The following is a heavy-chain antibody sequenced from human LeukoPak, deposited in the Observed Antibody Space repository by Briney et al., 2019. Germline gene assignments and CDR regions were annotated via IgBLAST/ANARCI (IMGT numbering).Heavy chain of an antibody. V-gene: IGHV1-46*01. D-gene: IGHD3-22*01. J-gene: IGHJ4*02. CDR1: GYTFTSYY. CDR3: ARDHRPSYDSSAYYYPGDY. CDR2: INPSGGTT. Sequence: ASVKVSCKASGYTFTSYYIHWVRQAPGQGLEWMAIINPSGGTTSYAQKFQGRLTMTRYTSTSTVYMELSSLRSEDTAVYYCARDHRPSYDSSAYYYPGDYWGQGTLVTVSS.